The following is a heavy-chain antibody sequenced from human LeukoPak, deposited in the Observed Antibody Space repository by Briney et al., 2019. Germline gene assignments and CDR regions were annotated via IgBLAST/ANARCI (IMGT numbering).Heavy chain of an antibody. Sequence: ASVKVSCKASGYTFTSYDINWVRQATGQGLEWMGWMNPNSGNTGYARKFQGRVTITRNTSISTAYMELSSLRSEDTAVYYCAREGRYYDDAFDIWGQGTMVTVSS. CDR3: AREGRYYDDAFDI. CDR1: GYTFTSYD. D-gene: IGHD3-22*01. J-gene: IGHJ3*02. V-gene: IGHV1-8*03. CDR2: MNPNSGNT.